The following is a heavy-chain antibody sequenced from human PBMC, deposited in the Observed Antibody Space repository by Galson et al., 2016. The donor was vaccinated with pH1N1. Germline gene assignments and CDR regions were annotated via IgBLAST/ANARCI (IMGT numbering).Heavy chain of an antibody. D-gene: IGHD3/OR15-3a*01. J-gene: IGHJ3*02. V-gene: IGHV3-11*04. CDR3: ARDVGGEVDFAFDI. CDR2: LSSSGSTI. CDR1: GFTFGDYY. Sequence: SLRLSCAASGFTFGDYYMSWIRRAPGKGLEWVSYLSSSGSTIYYADSVKGRFTISRDNAKNSLYLQMNSLRAEDTAVYFSARDVGGEVDFAFDIWGQGTMVTVSS.